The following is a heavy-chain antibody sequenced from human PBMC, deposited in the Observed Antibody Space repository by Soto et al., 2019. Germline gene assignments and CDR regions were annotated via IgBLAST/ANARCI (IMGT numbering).Heavy chain of an antibody. CDR3: ARHGPRVYYDNSDYYYYGMDV. Sequence: GESLKISCKVSGNTFPAYWIGWVRQMPGKGLEWMGIIYPGDSDTRYSPSFQGQVTISADKSISTAYLQWSSLKASDTAMYYCARHGPRVYYDNSDYYYYGMDVWGQGTTVTVSS. V-gene: IGHV5-51*01. J-gene: IGHJ6*02. CDR2: IYPGDSDT. CDR1: GNTFPAYW. D-gene: IGHD3-22*01.